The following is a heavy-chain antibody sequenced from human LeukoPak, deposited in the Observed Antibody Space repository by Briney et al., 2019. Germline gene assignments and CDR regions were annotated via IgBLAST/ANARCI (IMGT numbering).Heavy chain of an antibody. J-gene: IGHJ4*02. CDR3: ARARDGYRLAFDY. CDR2: IYHSGST. CDR1: GYSISSGYN. V-gene: IGHV4-38-2*01. Sequence: PSETLSLTCAVSGYSISSGYNWGWIRQPPGKGLEWIGSIYHSGSTYYNPSLKSRVTISVDTSKNRFSLKLSSVTAADTAVYYCARARDGYRLAFDYWGQGTLVTVSS. D-gene: IGHD5-24*01.